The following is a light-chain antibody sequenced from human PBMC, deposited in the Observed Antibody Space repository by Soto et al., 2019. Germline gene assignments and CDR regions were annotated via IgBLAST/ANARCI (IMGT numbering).Light chain of an antibody. V-gene: IGLV2-23*01. CDR3: SKERANTHVV. J-gene: IGLJ2*01. Sequence: QSALTQPASVSGSPGQSITISCTGTSSDVGSYDLVSWYQQHPGKAPKLVIYEATQRASGISDRFSGSESGNTASLTISGLQAEDEADYYCSKERANTHVVFGRGTQLTVL. CDR1: SSDVGSYDL. CDR2: EAT.